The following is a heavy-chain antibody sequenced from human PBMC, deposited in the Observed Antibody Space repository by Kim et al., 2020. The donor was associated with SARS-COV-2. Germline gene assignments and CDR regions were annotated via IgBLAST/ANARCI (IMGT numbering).Heavy chain of an antibody. D-gene: IGHD3-10*01. V-gene: IGHV3-33*01. Sequence: YFAGFVRGRFTISRDNSQNTVTLEMDSLRVEDTAVYYCARDRKWPYYIDFWGQGTQVTVSS. J-gene: IGHJ4*02. CDR3: ARDRKWPYYIDF.